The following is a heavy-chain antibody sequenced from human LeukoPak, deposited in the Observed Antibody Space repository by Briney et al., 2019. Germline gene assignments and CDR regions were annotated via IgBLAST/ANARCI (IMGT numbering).Heavy chain of an antibody. J-gene: IGHJ4*02. D-gene: IGHD1-7*01. Sequence: SETLSLTCTVSGGSISSSSYYWGWIRQPPGKGLEWIGTIYYSGSTYYNPSLKSRVTISVDSKNQFSLKLSSVTAADTAVYYCARARGAELALWGQGTLVTVST. CDR3: ARARGAELAL. V-gene: IGHV4-39*07. CDR2: IYYSGST. CDR1: GGSISSSSYY.